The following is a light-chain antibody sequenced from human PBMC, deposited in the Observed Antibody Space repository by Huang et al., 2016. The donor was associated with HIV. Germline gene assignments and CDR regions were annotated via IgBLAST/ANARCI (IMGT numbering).Light chain of an antibody. Sequence: EIVLTQSPATLSLSPGERATLACRASQSVSSYLAWYQQKPGQAPRLLIYDASNRATGIPARFSGSGSGTDCTLTISSLEPEDFAVYYCQQRSNWPPGFGGGTKVEIK. CDR1: QSVSSY. V-gene: IGKV3-11*01. CDR3: QQRSNWPPG. CDR2: DAS. J-gene: IGKJ4*02.